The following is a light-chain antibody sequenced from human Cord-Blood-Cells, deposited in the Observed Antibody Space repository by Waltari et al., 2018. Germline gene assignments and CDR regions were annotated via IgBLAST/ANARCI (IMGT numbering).Light chain of an antibody. CDR2: EGS. CDR3: CSYAGSSNVV. J-gene: IGLJ2*01. V-gene: IGLV2-23*01. Sequence: QSALTPPASVSGSPGQSITISCTGTSSDVGSYNLVPWYQQHPGKAPKLMIYEGSKRPSGVSNRFSGSKSGNTASLTISGLQAEDEADYYCCSYAGSSNVVFGGGTKLTVL. CDR1: SSDVGSYNL.